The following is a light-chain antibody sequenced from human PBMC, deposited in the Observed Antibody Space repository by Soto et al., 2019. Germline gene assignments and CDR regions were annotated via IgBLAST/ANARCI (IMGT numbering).Light chain of an antibody. V-gene: IGKV1-5*03. CDR1: QSISSW. CDR3: QQFNSYPWT. Sequence: DIKMTQSPSTLSASVGDRVTIACRASQSISSWLAWYQQKPGKAPKLLIYKASSLEGGVPSRFSGSGSGTEFTLTISSLQPDDFATYYCQQFNSYPWTFGQGTKVEI. J-gene: IGKJ1*01. CDR2: KAS.